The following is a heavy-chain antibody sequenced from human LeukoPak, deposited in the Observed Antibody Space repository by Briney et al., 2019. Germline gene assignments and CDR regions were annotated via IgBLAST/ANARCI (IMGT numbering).Heavy chain of an antibody. CDR2: ISGSGGST. V-gene: IGHV3-23*01. Sequence: GGSLRLSCAAPGFTFSSYAMSWVRQAPGKGLEWVSAISGSGGSTYYADSVKGRFTISRDNSKNTPYLQMNSLRAEDTAVYYCATDGAGFDTWGQGVLVTVSS. CDR3: ATDGAGFDT. CDR1: GFTFSSYA. J-gene: IGHJ5*02.